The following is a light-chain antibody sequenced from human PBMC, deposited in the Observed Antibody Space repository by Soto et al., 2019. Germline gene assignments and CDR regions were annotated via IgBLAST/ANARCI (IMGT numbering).Light chain of an antibody. CDR1: QSVSSD. CDR2: GAS. Sequence: EIVMTQSPATLSVSPGEGVTLSCRASQSVSSDLAWYQQKPGQSPRLLMYGASTRATDIPARFSGGGSGTEFTPTISSLQSKDVALYYCQQYHDWPPITFGPGTKVDIK. J-gene: IGKJ3*01. CDR3: QQYHDWPPIT. V-gene: IGKV3-15*01.